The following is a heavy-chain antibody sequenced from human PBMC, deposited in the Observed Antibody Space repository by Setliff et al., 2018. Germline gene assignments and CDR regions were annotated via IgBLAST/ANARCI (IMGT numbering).Heavy chain of an antibody. D-gene: IGHD3-16*01. Sequence: GESLKISCAVSGFVVDDKHMTWVRQAPGKGLEWVSVIYNSGETYYADSVKGRYSISRDTSKNTLYLQMNSLTVEDTALYYCAIDLGNWFDPWGQGTLVTVSS. CDR2: IYNSGET. J-gene: IGHJ5*02. CDR1: GFVVDDKH. V-gene: IGHV3-53*01. CDR3: AIDLGNWFDP.